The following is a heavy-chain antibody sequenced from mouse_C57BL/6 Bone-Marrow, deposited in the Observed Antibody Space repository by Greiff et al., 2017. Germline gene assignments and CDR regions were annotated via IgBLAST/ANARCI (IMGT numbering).Heavy chain of an antibody. J-gene: IGHJ2*01. D-gene: IGHD3-3*01. CDR1: GYTFTSYW. V-gene: IGHV1-55*01. CDR3: ARWGRRGRNFDN. CDR2: IYPTSGRT. Sequence: QVQLQQPGAELVKPGASVKMSCKASGYTFTSYWITWVKQRPGQGLEWIGDIYPTSGRTNYNEKFKSKAILTVDTSSNTAYMQLSSLTSEDSAVFYGARWGRRGRNFDNGGQGTTLTVSA.